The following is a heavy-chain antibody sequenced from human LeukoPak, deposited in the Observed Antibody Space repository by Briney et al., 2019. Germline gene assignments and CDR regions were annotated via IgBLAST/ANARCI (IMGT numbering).Heavy chain of an antibody. CDR2: IYYSGST. CDR3: ARARGWQLAPDY. Sequence: PSETLSLTCTVSGGSISSYYWSWIRQPPGKGLEWIGYIYYSGSTNYNPSLKSRVTISVDTSKNQFFLKLSSVTAADTAVYYCARARGWQLAPDYWGQGTLVTVSS. V-gene: IGHV4-59*01. CDR1: GGSISSYY. J-gene: IGHJ4*02. D-gene: IGHD6-6*01.